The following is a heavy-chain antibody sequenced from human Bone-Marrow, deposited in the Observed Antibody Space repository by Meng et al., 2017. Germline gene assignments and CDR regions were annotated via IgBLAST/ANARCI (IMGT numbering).Heavy chain of an antibody. J-gene: IGHJ5*02. CDR2: ISAYNSNT. CDR3: ARAPYYYDSSGYYHFNWFDP. V-gene: IGHV1-18*01. CDR1: GYTFTSYG. D-gene: IGHD3-22*01. Sequence: ASVKVSCKASGYTFTSYGISWVRQAPGQGLEWMGWISAYNSNTNYAQKLQGRVTMTTDTSTSTAYMELRSLRSDDTAVYYCARAPYYYDSSGYYHFNWFDPWGQGTLVTVSS.